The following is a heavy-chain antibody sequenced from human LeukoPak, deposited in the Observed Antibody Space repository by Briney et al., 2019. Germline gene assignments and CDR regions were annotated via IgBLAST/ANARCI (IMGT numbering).Heavy chain of an antibody. CDR3: ARDILTGYDY. V-gene: IGHV4-38-2*02. Sequence: SETLSLTCTVSGYSISSGYYWGWIRQPPGKGLEWIGSIYHSGSTYYNPSLKSRVTISVDTSKNQFSLKPSSVTAADTAVYYCARDILTGYDYWGQGTLVTVSS. J-gene: IGHJ4*02. D-gene: IGHD3-9*01. CDR2: IYHSGST. CDR1: GYSISSGYY.